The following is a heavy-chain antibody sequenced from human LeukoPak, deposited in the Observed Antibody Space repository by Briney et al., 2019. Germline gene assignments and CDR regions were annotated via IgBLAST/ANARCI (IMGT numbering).Heavy chain of an antibody. CDR3: TTDPGDYPDY. CDR2: ISYDGSNK. V-gene: IGHV3-30*03. CDR1: GFTFSSYG. J-gene: IGHJ4*02. D-gene: IGHD4-17*01. Sequence: GRSLRLSCAASGFTFSSYGMHWVRQAPGKGLEWVAVISYDGSNKYYADSVKGRFTISRDNSKNTLYLQMNSLRAEDTAMYYCTTDPGDYPDYWGQGTLVTVSS.